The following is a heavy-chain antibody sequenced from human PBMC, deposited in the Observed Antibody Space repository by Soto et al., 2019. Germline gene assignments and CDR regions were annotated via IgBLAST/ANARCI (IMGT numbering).Heavy chain of an antibody. V-gene: IGHV3-11*05. J-gene: IGHJ4*02. D-gene: IGHD2-2*01. Sequence: QVKLVEAGGGLVKPGGSLRLSCAASGFRFSDFDMTWIRQAPGRGLERLSYITTASRITTYADSVKGGFTVSRDNADHLLFPLIKSLGIEDTAAYYGVRVRQVYAAGSSYKYPRDLWGQGILVIVSS. CDR2: ITTASRIT. CDR3: VRVRQVYAAGSSYKYPRDL. CDR1: GFRFSDFD.